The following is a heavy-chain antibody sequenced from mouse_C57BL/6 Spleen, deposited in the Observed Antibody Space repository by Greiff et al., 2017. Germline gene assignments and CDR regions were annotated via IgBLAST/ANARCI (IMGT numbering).Heavy chain of an antibody. Sequence: VQLQESGPGLVQPSQSLSITCTASGFSLTSYGVHWVRQSPGKGLEWLGVIWSGGSTAYNAALISRLSISKDNSKCQVFFKMNSLQADDTAIYCGARLGWDYWGQGTTLTVSS. CDR2: IWSGGST. D-gene: IGHD4-1*01. J-gene: IGHJ2*01. V-gene: IGHV2-2*01. CDR1: GFSLTSYG. CDR3: ARLGWDY.